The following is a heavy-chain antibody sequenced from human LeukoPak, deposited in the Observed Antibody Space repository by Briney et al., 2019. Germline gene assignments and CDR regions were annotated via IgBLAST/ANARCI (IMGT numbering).Heavy chain of an antibody. D-gene: IGHD5-24*01. CDR3: ARTVNSVYYYGMDV. V-gene: IGHV3-30-3*01. CDR1: GFTFSSYA. CDR2: ISYDGSNK. J-gene: IGHJ6*02. Sequence: GGSLRLSCAAPGFTFSSYAMHWVGQAQGKGLEWVAVISYDGSNKYYADSVKGRFTISRDNSKNTLYLQMNSLRAEDTAVYYCARTVNSVYYYGMDVWGQGTTVTVSS.